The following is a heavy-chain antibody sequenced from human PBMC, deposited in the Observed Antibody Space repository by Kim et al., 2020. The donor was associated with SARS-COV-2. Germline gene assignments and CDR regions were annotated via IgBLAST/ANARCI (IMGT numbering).Heavy chain of an antibody. V-gene: IGHV4-4*07. Sequence: SETLSLTCTVSGVSMSDYFWNWIRQPAGGGLEWIGRIYTSGHIDYKPSLESRVTMSIATSRRQFFLKLTSVTAADTAVYFCVGAPVTDSPSTDYHFDYWGQGSLVTVSS. D-gene: IGHD3-22*01. CDR1: GVSMSDYF. J-gene: IGHJ4*02. CDR2: IYTSGHI. CDR3: VGAPVTDSPSTDYHFDY.